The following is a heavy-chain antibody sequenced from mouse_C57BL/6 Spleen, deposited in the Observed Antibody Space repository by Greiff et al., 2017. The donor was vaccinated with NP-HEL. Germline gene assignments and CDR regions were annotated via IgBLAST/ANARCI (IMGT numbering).Heavy chain of an antibody. CDR2: INPGSGGT. V-gene: IGHV1-54*01. Sequence: QVQLQQSGAELVRPGTSVKVSCKASGYAFTNYLIEWVKQRPGQGLEWIGVINPGSGGTNYNEKFKGKATLTADKSSSTAYMQLSSLTSEDSAVYFCARGGRGGGPYFDYWGQGTTLTVSS. J-gene: IGHJ2*01. D-gene: IGHD6-1*01. CDR3: ARGGRGGGPYFDY. CDR1: GYAFTNYL.